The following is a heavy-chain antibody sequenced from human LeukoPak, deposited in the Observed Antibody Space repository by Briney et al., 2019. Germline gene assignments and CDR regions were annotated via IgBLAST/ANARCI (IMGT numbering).Heavy chain of an antibody. V-gene: IGHV4-4*09. J-gene: IGHJ6*03. CDR1: GGSISSYY. Sequence: SETLSLTCTVSGGSISSYYWSWIRQPPGKGLEWIGYIYTIGSTNYNPSLKSRVTISVDTSKNQFSLKLSSVTAADTAVYYCARASYYDPPRAYDYYMDVWGKGTTVTVSS. D-gene: IGHD3-3*01. CDR2: IYTIGST. CDR3: ARASYYDPPRAYDYYMDV.